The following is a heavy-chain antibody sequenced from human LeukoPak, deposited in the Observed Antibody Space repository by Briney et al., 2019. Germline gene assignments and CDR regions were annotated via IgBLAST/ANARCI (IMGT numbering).Heavy chain of an antibody. CDR2: IIPIFGTA. J-gene: IGHJ4*02. Sequence: GPSVKVSCKASGGTFSSYAISWVRQAPGQGLEWMGGIIPIFGTANYAQKFQGRVTITADESTSTAYMELSSLRSEDTAVYYCARLTTYYDFWSGYYSGYWGQGTLVTVSS. V-gene: IGHV1-69*13. CDR1: GGTFSSYA. D-gene: IGHD3-3*01. CDR3: ARLTTYYDFWSGYYSGY.